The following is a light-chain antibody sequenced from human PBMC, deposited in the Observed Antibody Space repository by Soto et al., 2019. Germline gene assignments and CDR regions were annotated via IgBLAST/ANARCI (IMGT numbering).Light chain of an antibody. CDR2: DVS. J-gene: IGLJ1*01. Sequence: QSVLTQPASVSGSPGQSITISCIGTSSDVGGYNYVSWYQQHPGKAPKFMIYDVSNRPSGVSNRFSGSKSGNTASLTISGLQDEDEADYYCSSYTTSNTRQIVFGTGTKVTVL. V-gene: IGLV2-14*01. CDR3: SSYTTSNTRQIV. CDR1: SSDVGGYNY.